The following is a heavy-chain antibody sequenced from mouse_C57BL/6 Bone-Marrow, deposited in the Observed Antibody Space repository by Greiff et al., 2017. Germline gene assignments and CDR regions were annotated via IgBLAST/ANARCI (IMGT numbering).Heavy chain of an antibody. CDR2: IDPSDSYT. CDR3: ARQESY. J-gene: IGHJ2*01. CDR1: GYTFTSYW. V-gene: IGHV1-50*01. Sequence: QVQLQQPGAELVKPGASVKLSCKASGYTFTSYWMQWVKQRPGQGLEWIGKIDPSDSYTNYNQKFKGKATLTVDTSSSTAYMQLSSLTSEDSAVYYCARQESYWGQGTTLTVSS.